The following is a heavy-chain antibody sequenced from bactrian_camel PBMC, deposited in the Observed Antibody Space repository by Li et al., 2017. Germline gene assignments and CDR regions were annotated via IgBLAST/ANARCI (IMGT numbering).Heavy chain of an antibody. CDR1: GYLSSSGC. CDR2: LYTGGGAI. CDR3: AAGLTVYSGVCQGTH. Sequence: VPLVESGGGSVQPGGSLRLSCVASGYLSSSGCMGWFRQVPGKEREGVASLYTGGGAIYYADSVKGRFSISEDIDNNTVYLQMNALKPEDTAMYYCAAGLTVYSGVCQGTHWGQGTQVTVS. J-gene: IGHJ4*01. V-gene: IGHV3S1*01. D-gene: IGHD2*01.